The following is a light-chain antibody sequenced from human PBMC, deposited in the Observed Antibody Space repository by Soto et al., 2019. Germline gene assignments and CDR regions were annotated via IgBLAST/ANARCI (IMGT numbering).Light chain of an antibody. Sequence: EIVLTQSPATLSVSPGERATLSCRASQSGFSSLAWFQQKPCQAPRLLIYGAATRATGIPARFSDSGSGTEFTLTISSLQSEDFEIYYCQQYHNWPAFGQGNKVEIK. CDR2: GAA. V-gene: IGKV3-15*01. J-gene: IGKJ1*01. CDR3: QQYHNWPA. CDR1: QSGFSS.